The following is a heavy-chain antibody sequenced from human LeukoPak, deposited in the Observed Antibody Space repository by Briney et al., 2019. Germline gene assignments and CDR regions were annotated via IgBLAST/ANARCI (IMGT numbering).Heavy chain of an antibody. CDR3: ARGLRHSYYYGMDV. CDR1: GGSISSGDYY. J-gene: IGHJ6*02. Sequence: PSETLSLTCTVPGGSISSGDYYWGWIRQLPGKGLEWIGYIYYSGSTNYNPSLKSRVTISVDTSKNQFSLKLSSVTAADTAVYYCARGLRHSYYYGMDVWGQGTTVTVSS. V-gene: IGHV4-61*08. CDR2: IYYSGST. D-gene: IGHD4-17*01.